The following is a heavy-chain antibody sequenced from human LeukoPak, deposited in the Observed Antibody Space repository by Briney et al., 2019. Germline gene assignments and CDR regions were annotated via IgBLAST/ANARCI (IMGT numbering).Heavy chain of an antibody. V-gene: IGHV3-30*18. Sequence: GGSLRLSRAASGFTFSNYGMHWVRQAPGKGLEWVAVISYDGSNKYYADSVKGRFTISRDNSKNTLYLQMNSLRTEDTAVYYCAKCRSGYDILTGYDYWGQGTLVTVSS. CDR3: AKCRSGYDILTGYDY. D-gene: IGHD3-9*01. J-gene: IGHJ4*02. CDR1: GFTFSNYG. CDR2: ISYDGSNK.